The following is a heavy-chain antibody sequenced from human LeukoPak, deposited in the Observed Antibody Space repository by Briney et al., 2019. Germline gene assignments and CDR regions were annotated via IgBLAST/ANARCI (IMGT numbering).Heavy chain of an antibody. CDR2: IYTSGST. Sequence: MTSQTLSLTCTVSGGSISSGSYYWSWIRQPAGKGLEWIGRIYTSGSTNYNPSLKSRVTISVDTSKNQSSLKLSSVTAADTAVYYCARDPFLDPWGQGTLVTVSS. CDR1: GGSISSGSYY. J-gene: IGHJ5*02. CDR3: ARDPFLDP. D-gene: IGHD2/OR15-2a*01. V-gene: IGHV4-61*02.